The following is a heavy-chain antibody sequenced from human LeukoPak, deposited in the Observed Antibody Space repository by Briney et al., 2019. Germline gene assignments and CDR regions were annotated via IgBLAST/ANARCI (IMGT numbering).Heavy chain of an antibody. D-gene: IGHD6-13*01. CDR2: IYFTGST. J-gene: IGHJ5*02. V-gene: IGHV4-38-2*02. Sequence: SETLSLTCTVSSYSISSGYYWGWIRQPPRKGLEWIGSIYFTGSTYYNPSLKSRVTISVDTSKNQFSLKLTSVTAADTAVYYCARGQQHSSSWSWFDPWGQGTLVTVSS. CDR1: SYSISSGYY. CDR3: ARGQQHSSSWSWFDP.